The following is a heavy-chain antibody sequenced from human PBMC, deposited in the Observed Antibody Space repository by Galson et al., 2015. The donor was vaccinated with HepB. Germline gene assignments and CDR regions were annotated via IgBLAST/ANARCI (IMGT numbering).Heavy chain of an antibody. CDR3: ARGGLGWRSLHG. J-gene: IGHJ4*02. V-gene: IGHV4-34*01. CDR2: INHSGST. Sequence: ETLSLTCAVYGGSFSGYYWSWIRQPPGKGLEWIGEINHSGSTNYNASLKSRGTISVDTSKNQFSLKLGSVTAADTAVYYCARGGLGWRSLHGWGQGTLFTVSS. D-gene: IGHD7-27*01. CDR1: GGSFSGYY.